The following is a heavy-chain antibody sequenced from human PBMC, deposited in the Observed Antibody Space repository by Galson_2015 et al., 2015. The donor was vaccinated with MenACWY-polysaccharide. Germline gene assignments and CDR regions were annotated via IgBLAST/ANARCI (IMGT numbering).Heavy chain of an antibody. Sequence: SLRLPCAASGFNFRGNGMHWVRQAPGKGLEWVALIRNDEISKHYIDAVKGRFSISRDNSKNTLYLQMNTLRPEDTAVYYCARNPSRLDIAAASNWGQGALVTVSS. CDR2: IRNDEISK. J-gene: IGHJ4*02. D-gene: IGHD6-13*01. CDR3: ARNPSRLDIAAASN. CDR1: GFNFRGNG. V-gene: IGHV3-30*02.